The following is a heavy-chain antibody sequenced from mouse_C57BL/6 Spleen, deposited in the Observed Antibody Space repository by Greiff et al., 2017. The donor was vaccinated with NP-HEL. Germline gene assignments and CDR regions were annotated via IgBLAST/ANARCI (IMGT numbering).Heavy chain of an antibody. D-gene: IGHD2-1*01. V-gene: IGHV1-18*01. J-gene: IGHJ3*01. CDR1: GYTFTDYN. CDR2: INPNNGGT. CDR3: GRTIYYGKCSWFAY. Sequence: VHVKQSGPELVKPGASVKLSCKASGYTFTDYNMDWVKQSPGKSLEWIGDINPNNGGTIYNKKFKGKATLTVDKSSSTAYMQLRSLTSEDTAVYYYGRTIYYGKCSWFAYWGQGTLVTVSA.